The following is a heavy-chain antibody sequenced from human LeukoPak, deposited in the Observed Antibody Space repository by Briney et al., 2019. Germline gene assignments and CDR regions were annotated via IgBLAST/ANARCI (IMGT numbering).Heavy chain of an antibody. CDR2: IYSSGST. J-gene: IGHJ5*02. D-gene: IGHD6-19*01. CDR1: GGSISSYY. CDR3: TRHIAVAGGDL. Sequence: SETLSLTCTASGGSISSYYWSWIRQPPGKGLEWIGYIYSSGSTEYNHSLRGRVTISVDTSKNQFSLRLSSVTAADTAVYYCTRHIAVAGGDLWGQGTLVTVSS. V-gene: IGHV4-59*08.